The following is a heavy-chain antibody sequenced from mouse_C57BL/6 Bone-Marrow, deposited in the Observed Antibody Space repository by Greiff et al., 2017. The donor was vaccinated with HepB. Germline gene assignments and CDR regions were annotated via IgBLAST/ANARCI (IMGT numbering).Heavy chain of an antibody. CDR3: ARRLLWYPMDY. V-gene: IGHV1-55*01. D-gene: IGHD2-1*01. CDR2: LYPGSGST. Sequence: QVQLQQSGAELVKPGASVKMSCKASGYTFTSYWITWVKQRPGQGLEWIGDLYPGSGSTNYNEKFKSKATLTVDTSSSTSYMQLSSLTSEDSAVYYCARRLLWYPMDYWGQGTSVTVSS. J-gene: IGHJ4*01. CDR1: GYTFTSYW.